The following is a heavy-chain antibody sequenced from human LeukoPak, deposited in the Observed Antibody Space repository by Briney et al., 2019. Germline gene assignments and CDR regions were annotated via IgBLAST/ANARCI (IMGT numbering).Heavy chain of an antibody. Sequence: PGGSLRLSCAASGFTFSSYAMSWVRQAPGKGLERVSAISGSGGSTYYADSVKGRFTISRDNSKNTLYLQMNSLRAEDTAVYYCAKGRDYGDYSGAFDIWGQGTMVTVSS. CDR2: ISGSGGST. D-gene: IGHD4-17*01. J-gene: IGHJ3*02. CDR3: AKGRDYGDYSGAFDI. V-gene: IGHV3-23*01. CDR1: GFTFSSYA.